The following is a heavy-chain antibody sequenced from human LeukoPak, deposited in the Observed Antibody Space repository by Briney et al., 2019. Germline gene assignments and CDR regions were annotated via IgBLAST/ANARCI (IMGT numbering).Heavy chain of an antibody. CDR3: ARSRGRGYDWVWYFDL. D-gene: IGHD5-12*01. CDR2: IRYDGSNK. CDR1: GFTFSSYG. V-gene: IGHV3-30*02. Sequence: GGSLRLSCAASGFTFSSYGMHWVRQAPGKGLEWVAFIRYDGSNKYYADSVKGRFTISRDNSKNTLYLQMNSLRAEDTAVYYCARSRGRGYDWVWYFDLWGRGTLVTVSS. J-gene: IGHJ2*01.